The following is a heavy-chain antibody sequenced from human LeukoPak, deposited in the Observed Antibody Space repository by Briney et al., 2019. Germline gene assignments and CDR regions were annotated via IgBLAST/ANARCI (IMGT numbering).Heavy chain of an antibody. CDR2: INHSGST. V-gene: IGHV4-34*01. Sequence: SETLSLTCAVYGGSFSGYYWSWIRQPSGKGLEWIGEINHSGSTNYNPSLKSRVTISVDTSKNQFSLKLSSVTAADTAVYYCARGFLYYDFWSGYYPYFDYWGQGTLVTVSS. D-gene: IGHD3-3*01. CDR3: ARGFLYYDFWSGYYPYFDY. J-gene: IGHJ4*02. CDR1: GGSFSGYY.